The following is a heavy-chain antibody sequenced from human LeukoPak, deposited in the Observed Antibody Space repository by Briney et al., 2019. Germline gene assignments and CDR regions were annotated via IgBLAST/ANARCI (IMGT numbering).Heavy chain of an antibody. CDR1: GYTFTSYY. Sequence: AASVKVSCKASGYTFTSYYMHWVRQAPGQGLEWMGIINPSGGSTSYAQKFQGRVTMTRDTSTSTVYMELSSLRSEDTAVYYCARARRSYDSSGYPIYYFDYWGQGTLVTVSS. D-gene: IGHD3-22*01. CDR3: ARARRSYDSSGYPIYYFDY. J-gene: IGHJ4*02. V-gene: IGHV1-46*01. CDR2: INPSGGST.